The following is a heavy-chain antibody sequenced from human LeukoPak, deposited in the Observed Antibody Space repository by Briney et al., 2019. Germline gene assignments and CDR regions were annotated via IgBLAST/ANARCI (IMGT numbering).Heavy chain of an antibody. V-gene: IGHV3-23*01. CDR3: ARLTDMDYNDWGIDY. J-gene: IGHJ4*02. CDR1: GGSISSYY. CDR2: ISGSGDRT. Sequence: RTSETLSLTCTISGGSISSYYWSWVRQAPGKGLEWVSAISGSGDRTYYADSVKGRFTISRDNSKNTLYLQMNSLRPEDTAVYYCARLTDMDYNDWGIDYWGQGTLVTVSS. D-gene: IGHD7-27*01.